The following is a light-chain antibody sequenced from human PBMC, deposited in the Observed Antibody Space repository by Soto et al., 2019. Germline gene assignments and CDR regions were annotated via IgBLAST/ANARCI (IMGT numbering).Light chain of an antibody. J-gene: IGKJ4*01. CDR2: KAS. V-gene: IGKV1-5*03. Sequence: DIQMTQSPSTLSGSVGDRVTITCRASQTISSWLAWYQQKPGKAPKLLIYKASTLKSGVPSRFSGSGSGTEFTLAISSLQPEDFATYYCLQYLTYPLTFGGGTKVDIK. CDR1: QTISSW. CDR3: LQYLTYPLT.